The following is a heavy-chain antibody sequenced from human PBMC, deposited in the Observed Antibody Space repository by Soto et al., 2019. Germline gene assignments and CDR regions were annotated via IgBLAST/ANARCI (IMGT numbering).Heavy chain of an antibody. J-gene: IGHJ2*01. Sequence: QVQLQESGPGLVKPSGTLSLTCAVSGGSISSSNWWSWVRQPPGKGLEWIGEIYHSGSTNYNPSLKSRVTISVGKSKHQFSLKLRSVTAADTAVYYCARAPPATTVTTTPYWYFDLWGRGTLVTVSS. D-gene: IGHD4-17*01. CDR2: IYHSGST. CDR3: ARAPPATTVTTTPYWYFDL. CDR1: GGSISSSNW. V-gene: IGHV4-4*02.